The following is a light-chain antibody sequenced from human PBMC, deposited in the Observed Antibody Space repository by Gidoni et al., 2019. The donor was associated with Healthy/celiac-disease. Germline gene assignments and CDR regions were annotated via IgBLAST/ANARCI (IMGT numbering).Light chain of an antibody. CDR2: GAS. Sequence: IVLTQSPGTLSLSPGERATLSCRASQRVSSSYLAWYQQKPGQAPRLLIYGASSRATGIPDGFSGSGSGTDFTLTISRLEPDDFAVYYCQQYGSSPWTFGQGTKVEIK. CDR1: QRVSSSY. J-gene: IGKJ1*01. CDR3: QQYGSSPWT. V-gene: IGKV3-20*01.